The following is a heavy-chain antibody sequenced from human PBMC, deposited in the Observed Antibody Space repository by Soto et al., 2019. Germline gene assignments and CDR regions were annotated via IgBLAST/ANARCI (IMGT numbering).Heavy chain of an antibody. Sequence: EVQLLASGGGLVQPGGSLRLSCAASGFTFSTYAMSWVRQAPGKGLEWVSGISGSGGNTYYADSVKGRFTISRDNSKNTLYPQMNSLRAEDTAVYYCAKQPHYDFWNGYSNWFDPWGQGTLVTVSS. CDR2: ISGSGGNT. D-gene: IGHD3-3*01. J-gene: IGHJ5*02. CDR3: AKQPHYDFWNGYSNWFDP. CDR1: GFTFSTYA. V-gene: IGHV3-23*01.